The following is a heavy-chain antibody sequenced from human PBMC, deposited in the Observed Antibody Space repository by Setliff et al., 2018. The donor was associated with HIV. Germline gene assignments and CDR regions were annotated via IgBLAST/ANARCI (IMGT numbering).Heavy chain of an antibody. CDR3: ARTSIRSGWGRNN. Sequence: SETLSLTCTVSGYSISSGYYWGWIRQTPGKGLEWIGSIYLSGSTYYNPSLKSRVTISLDPSKNQFSLKLSSVTAADTAVYYCARTSIRSGWGRNNWGQGTLVTVSS. D-gene: IGHD6-19*01. V-gene: IGHV4-38-2*02. CDR1: GYSISSGYY. J-gene: IGHJ4*02. CDR2: IYLSGST.